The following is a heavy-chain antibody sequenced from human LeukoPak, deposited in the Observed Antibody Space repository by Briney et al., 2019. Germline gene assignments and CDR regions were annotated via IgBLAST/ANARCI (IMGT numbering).Heavy chain of an antibody. V-gene: IGHV4-59*12. CDR3: ARRSITIFRTKYYYYMDV. D-gene: IGHD3-9*01. Sequence: PSETLSLTCTVSGGSISSYYWSWIRQPPGKGLEWIGNIYYSGSTNYNPSLKSRVTISVDTSKNQFSLKLSSVTAADTAVYYCARRSITIFRTKYYYYMDVWGKGTTVTISS. CDR2: IYYSGST. J-gene: IGHJ6*03. CDR1: GGSISSYY.